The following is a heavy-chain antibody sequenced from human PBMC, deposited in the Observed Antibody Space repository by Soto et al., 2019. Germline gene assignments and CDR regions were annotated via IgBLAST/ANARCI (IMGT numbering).Heavy chain of an antibody. CDR3: ASPEWGHGSYDFWSGYYH. CDR1: GYSFTSYW. V-gene: IGHV5-51*01. D-gene: IGHD3-3*01. Sequence: PGQSLKISCKGSGYSFTSYWISLVRQMHGKGLEWMGTIYPGDSDTRYSPSFQGQVTISADKSISTAYLQWSSLKASDTAMYYCASPEWGHGSYDFWSGYYHWGQGTLVTVSS. CDR2: IYPGDSDT. J-gene: IGHJ5*02.